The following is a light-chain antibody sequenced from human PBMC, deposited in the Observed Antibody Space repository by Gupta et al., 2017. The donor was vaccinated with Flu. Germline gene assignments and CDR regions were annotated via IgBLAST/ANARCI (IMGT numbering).Light chain of an antibody. CDR3: QQYTFWPRT. V-gene: IGKV3-15*01. J-gene: IGKJ1*01. CDR2: GVS. Sequence: EIVMTQSPATLSISPGKRATLSCRASETISSYLAWYQQKPGQSPRLLIYGVSIRATGIPARFSGSGSGTEFTLTISSLQSEDSAVYYCQQYTFWPRTFGQGTNVEIK. CDR1: ETISSY.